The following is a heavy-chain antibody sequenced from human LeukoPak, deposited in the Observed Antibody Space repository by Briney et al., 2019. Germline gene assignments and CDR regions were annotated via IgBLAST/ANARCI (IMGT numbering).Heavy chain of an antibody. Sequence: GGSLRLSCAASGFTFSSYEMNWVRQAPGKGLEWVSVIYSGGSTYYADSVKGRFTISRDNSKNTLYLQMNSLRAEDTAVYFCARDRGRREDYWGQGTLVTVSS. J-gene: IGHJ4*02. CDR3: ARDRGRREDY. D-gene: IGHD1-26*01. V-gene: IGHV3-66*01. CDR1: GFTFSSYE. CDR2: IYSGGST.